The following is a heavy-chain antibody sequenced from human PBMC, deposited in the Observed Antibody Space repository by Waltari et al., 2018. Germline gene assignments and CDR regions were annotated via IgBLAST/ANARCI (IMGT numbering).Heavy chain of an antibody. CDR1: GFTFSSYG. J-gene: IGHJ6*02. CDR2: ISYDGSNK. Sequence: QVQLVESGGGVVQPGRSLRLSCAASGFTFSSYGMHWVRQAPGKGLEWVAVISYDGSNKYYADSVKGRFTISRDNSKNTLYLQMNSLRAEDTAVYYCAKTAARRVYYYYGMDVWGQGTTVTVSS. CDR3: AKTAARRVYYYYGMDV. V-gene: IGHV3-30*18. D-gene: IGHD6-6*01.